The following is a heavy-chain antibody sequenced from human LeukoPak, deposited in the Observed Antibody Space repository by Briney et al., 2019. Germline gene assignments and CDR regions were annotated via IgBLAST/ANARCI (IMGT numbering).Heavy chain of an antibody. CDR2: IYHSGST. D-gene: IGHD6-13*01. CDR1: GGSISSGGYY. J-gene: IGHJ6*03. V-gene: IGHV4-31*03. Sequence: SETLSLTCTVSGGSISSGGYYWSWIRQHPGKGLEWIGYIYHSGSTYYNPSLKSRATISVDPSKNQFSLKLSSVTAADTAVYYCAREWYSSSWPNFYYDMDVWGKGTTVTVPS. CDR3: AREWYSSSWPNFYYDMDV.